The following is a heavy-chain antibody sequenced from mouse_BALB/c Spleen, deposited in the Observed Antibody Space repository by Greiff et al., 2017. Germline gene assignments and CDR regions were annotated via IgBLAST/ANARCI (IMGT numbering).Heavy chain of an antibody. D-gene: IGHD2-4*01. CDR2: ISSGGSYT. CDR1: GFTFSSYT. J-gene: IGHJ2*01. Sequence: EVKLEESGGGLVKPGGSLKLSCAASGFTFSSYTMSWVRQTPEKRLEWVATISSGGSYTYYPDSVKGRFTISRDNAKNTLYLQMSSLKSEDTAMYYCARHDYDNFDYWGQGTTLTVSS. CDR3: ARHDYDNFDY. V-gene: IGHV5-6-4*01.